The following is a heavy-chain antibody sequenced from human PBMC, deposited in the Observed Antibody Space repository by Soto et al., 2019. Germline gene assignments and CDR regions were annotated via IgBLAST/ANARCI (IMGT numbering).Heavy chain of an antibody. V-gene: IGHV4-4*02. CDR1: GDSVSSPYY. D-gene: IGHD6-19*01. CDR3: ARSAGWYAVHS. CDR2: VFHTGTT. J-gene: IGHJ4*02. Sequence: QVQLQESGQGLVKPSGTLSLTCGVSGDSVSSPYYWCWVRQPPGKGLEWIGEVFHTGTTSYNPSLSSRVTISMDKSNNQFSLDLSSVTAADPAVYYCARSAGWYAVHSWGPGTLVIVSS.